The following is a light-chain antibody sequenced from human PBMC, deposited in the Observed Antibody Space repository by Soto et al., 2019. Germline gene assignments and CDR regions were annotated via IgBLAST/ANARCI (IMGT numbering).Light chain of an antibody. CDR3: CSYATSSTYV. J-gene: IGLJ1*01. CDR1: SSDVANYNY. V-gene: IGLV2-23*02. Sequence: QSALTQPASVSGSPGQSVTISCTRTSSDVANYNYVSWYQQHPGKAPKLMIYDVNKRPSGVSDRFSGSKSGNTASLTISGLQAEDEADYYCCSYATSSTYVFGTGTKVTVL. CDR2: DVN.